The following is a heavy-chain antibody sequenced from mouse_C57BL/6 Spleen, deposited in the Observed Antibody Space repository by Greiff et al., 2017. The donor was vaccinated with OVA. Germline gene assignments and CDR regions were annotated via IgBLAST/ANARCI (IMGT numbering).Heavy chain of an antibody. CDR1: GYTFTDYY. CDR2: IKPNNGGT. CDR3: ARWVITTVLPYYLDY. V-gene: IGHV1-26*01. J-gene: IGHJ2*01. D-gene: IGHD1-2*01. Sequence: EVKLQQSGPGLVKPGASVKISCKASGYTFTDYYMNWVNQRHGKSLEWIGDIKPNNGGTSYNQKFKGKATLTVDKSSSAAYMELRVLTSEDSAIYYCARWVITTVLPYYLDYWGQGTTLTVSS.